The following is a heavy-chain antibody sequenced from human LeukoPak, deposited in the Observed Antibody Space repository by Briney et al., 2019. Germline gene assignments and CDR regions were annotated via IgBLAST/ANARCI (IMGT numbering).Heavy chain of an antibody. CDR3: ARDGGSTSCLDY. V-gene: IGHV3-33*01. Sequence: GSLRLSCAASGFTFSSYGMHWVRQAPGKGLEWVAVIWYDGSNKYYADSVKGRFTISRDNSKNTLYLQMNSLRAEDTAVYYCARDGGSTSCLDYWGQGTLVTVSS. CDR2: IWYDGSNK. J-gene: IGHJ4*02. CDR1: GFTFSSYG. D-gene: IGHD2-2*01.